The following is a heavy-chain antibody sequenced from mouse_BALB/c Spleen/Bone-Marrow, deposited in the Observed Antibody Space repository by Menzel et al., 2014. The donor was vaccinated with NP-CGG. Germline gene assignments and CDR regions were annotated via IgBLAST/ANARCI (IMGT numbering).Heavy chain of an antibody. CDR3: TRLGHYGSFAF. D-gene: IGHD1-2*01. CDR2: INPDSSTI. CDR1: GFDFSRFW. Sequence: DVKLVESGGGLVQPGGSLKLSCVASGFDFSRFWMSWVRQAPGKGLEWIGEINPDSSTINYTPSLKDKFIISRDNAKNTLYLQMSKVRSEDTALYYCTRLGHYGSFAFWGQGTPVTVSA. V-gene: IGHV4-1*02. J-gene: IGHJ3*01.